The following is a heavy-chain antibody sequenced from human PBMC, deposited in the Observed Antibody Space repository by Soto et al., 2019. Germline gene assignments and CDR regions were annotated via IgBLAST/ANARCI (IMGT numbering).Heavy chain of an antibody. CDR1: GFTFSSSA. D-gene: IGHD2-2*02. V-gene: IGHV3-23*01. Sequence: XESLRLSCAASGFTFSSSAMSWVRQAPGKGLEWVSAISGSGGSTYYADSVKGRFTISRDNSKNTLYLQMNSLRAEDTAVYYCAKTPRGAVVVVPAAIAPWFDPWGQGTLVTVSS. CDR2: ISGSGGST. J-gene: IGHJ5*02. CDR3: AKTPRGAVVVVPAAIAPWFDP.